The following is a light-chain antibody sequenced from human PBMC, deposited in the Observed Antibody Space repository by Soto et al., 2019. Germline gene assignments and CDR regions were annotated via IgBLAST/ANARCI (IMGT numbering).Light chain of an antibody. J-gene: IGLJ2*01. CDR3: SSYTSSNTVV. Sequence: QSALTQPASVSGSPGQSITISCTGISSDVGGYNYVSWYQQHPGKATKLMIYEVSNRPSGVSNRFSGSKSGNTASLTISGLQAEDEANYYCSSYTSSNTVVFGGGTKLTVL. V-gene: IGLV2-14*01. CDR2: EVS. CDR1: SSDVGGYNY.